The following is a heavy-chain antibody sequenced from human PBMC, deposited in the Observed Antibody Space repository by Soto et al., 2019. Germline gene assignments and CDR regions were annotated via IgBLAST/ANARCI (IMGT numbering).Heavy chain of an antibody. D-gene: IGHD3-9*01. J-gene: IGHJ6*02. V-gene: IGHV1-69*13. CDR2: IIPIFGTA. Sequence: ASVKVSCKASGGTFSSYAISWVRHAPGQGXEWMGGIIPIFGTANYAQKFQGRVTITADESTSTAYMELSSLRSEDTAVYYCARGSRYFDWLLSPYYYYGMDVWAQGTTVPVSS. CDR3: ARGSRYFDWLLSPYYYYGMDV. CDR1: GGTFSSYA.